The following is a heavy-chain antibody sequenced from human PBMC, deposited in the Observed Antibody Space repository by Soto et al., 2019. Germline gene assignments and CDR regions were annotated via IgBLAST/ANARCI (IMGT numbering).Heavy chain of an antibody. V-gene: IGHV3-11*01. J-gene: IGHJ4*02. CDR2: ISSSGSTI. D-gene: IGHD1-26*01. CDR3: ASWSRIVGATTDFDY. Sequence: SLRLSCAASGFTFSDYYMSWIRQAPGKGLEWVSYISSSGSTIYYADSVKGRFTISRDNAKNSLYLQMNSLRAEDTAVYYCASWSRIVGATTDFDYWGQGTLVTVSS. CDR1: GFTFSDYY.